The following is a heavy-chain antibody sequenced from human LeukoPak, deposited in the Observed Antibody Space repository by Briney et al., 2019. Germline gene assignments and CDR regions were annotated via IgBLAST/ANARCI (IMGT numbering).Heavy chain of an antibody. V-gene: IGHV1-2*02. D-gene: IGHD2-8*01. J-gene: IGHJ6*03. CDR2: INPGGGVT. Sequence: ASVKVSCKVSGYTLTELSMHWVRQAPGKGLEWMGWINPGGGVTKSAQRFQGRVTVTTDKSINTVYMELSRLTSDDTAVYFCARGPNHYYYMDVWGTGTTVTVSS. CDR1: GYTLTELS. CDR3: ARGPNHYYYMDV.